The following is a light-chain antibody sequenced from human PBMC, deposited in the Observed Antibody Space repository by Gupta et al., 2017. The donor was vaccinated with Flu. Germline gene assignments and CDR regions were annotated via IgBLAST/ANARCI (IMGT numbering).Light chain of an antibody. CDR1: QRVLHSDEMTY. V-gene: IGKV2-29*01. J-gene: IGKJ4*01. CDR2: EAS. CDR3: KQNINPPFT. Sequence: GTPGQSAGDSGNPAQRVLHSDEMTYLNWYQKKPGQPPQLLIYEASSRATGVPDRFSGSGSQTNFTLKISRVEPEDFAVYYCKQNINPPFTFGRGTKVEIK.